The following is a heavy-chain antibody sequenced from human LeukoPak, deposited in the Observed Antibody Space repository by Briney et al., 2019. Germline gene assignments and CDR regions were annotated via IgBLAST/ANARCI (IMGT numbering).Heavy chain of an antibody. CDR3: AKGGLEYSSSSSEYYFDY. V-gene: IGHV3-9*03. CDR1: GFIFDDYA. CDR2: ISWNSGSI. Sequence: GGSLRLSCAASGFIFDDYAMHWVRQAPGKGLEWVSGISWNSGSIGYADSVKGRFTISRDNAKNSLYLQMNSLRAEDMALYYCAKGGLEYSSSSSEYYFDYWGQGTLVTVSS. D-gene: IGHD6-6*01. J-gene: IGHJ4*02.